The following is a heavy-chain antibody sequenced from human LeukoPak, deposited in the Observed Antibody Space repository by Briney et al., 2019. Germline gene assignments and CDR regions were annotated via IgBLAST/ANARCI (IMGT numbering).Heavy chain of an antibody. CDR3: AGDVNGDFDY. J-gene: IGHJ4*02. CDR2: IVSRVSII. CDR1: GFTFTIYD. D-gene: IGHD3-10*01. V-gene: IGHV3-48*03. Sequence: GGALRLSCVPSGFTFTIYDMTWVRQAPGEGLEWVLYIVSRVSIIYYADSVKGRFTISRDNAKNSLYLHMNSLRAEDTAVYYCAGDVNGDFDYWGQGTLVTVSS.